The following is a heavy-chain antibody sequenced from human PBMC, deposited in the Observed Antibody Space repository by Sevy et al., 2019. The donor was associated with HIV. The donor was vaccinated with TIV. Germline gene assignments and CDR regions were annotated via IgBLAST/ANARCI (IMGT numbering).Heavy chain of an antibody. J-gene: IGHJ4*02. CDR3: ATARSEMYYYDSSGYSYYFDY. D-gene: IGHD3-22*01. Sequence: ASVKVSCKASGYTFTSYGISWVRQAPGQGLEWMGWISAYNGNTNYAQKLQGRVTMTTDTSTSTAYMELRSLRSDDTAVYYCATARSEMYYYDSSGYSYYFDYWGQGILVTVSS. V-gene: IGHV1-18*01. CDR2: ISAYNGNT. CDR1: GYTFTSYG.